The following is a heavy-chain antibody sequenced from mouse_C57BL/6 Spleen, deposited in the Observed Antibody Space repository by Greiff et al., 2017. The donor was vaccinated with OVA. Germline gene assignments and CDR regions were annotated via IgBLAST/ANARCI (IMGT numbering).Heavy chain of an antibody. Sequence: QVQLQQSGAELAKPGASVKLSCKASGYTFTSYWMHWVKQRPGQGLEWIGYINPSSGYTKYNQKFKDKATLTADKSSRTAYMQLSSLTYEDSAVYYCARTPDYYGSSENYFDYWGQGTTLTVSS. CDR1: GYTFTSYW. CDR2: INPSSGYT. D-gene: IGHD1-1*01. V-gene: IGHV1-7*01. CDR3: ARTPDYYGSSENYFDY. J-gene: IGHJ2*01.